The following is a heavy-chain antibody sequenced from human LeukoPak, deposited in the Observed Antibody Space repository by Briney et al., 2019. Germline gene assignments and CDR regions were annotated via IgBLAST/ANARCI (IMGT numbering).Heavy chain of an antibody. J-gene: IGHJ4*02. CDR3: ARDLRYCSGGSCKGFDY. CDR1: GFTVSSNY. Sequence: PGGSLRLSCAASGFTVSSNYMTWVRQAPGQGLEWVSIIYIGGSTYYPDSVKGRFTISRDNAKNSLYLQMNSLRAEDTAVYYCARDLRYCSGGSCKGFDYWGQGTLVTVSS. D-gene: IGHD2-15*01. CDR2: IYIGGST. V-gene: IGHV3-66*01.